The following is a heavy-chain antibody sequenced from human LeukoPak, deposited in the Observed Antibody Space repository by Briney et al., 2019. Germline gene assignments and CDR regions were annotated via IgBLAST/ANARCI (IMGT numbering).Heavy chain of an antibody. Sequence: SETLSLTCAVYGGSFSGYYWSWIRQPPGKGLEWIGEINHSGSTNYNPSLKSRVTISVDTSKNQFSLKLSSVTAADTAVYYCARHDVVVVAAYDYWGQGTLVTVS. CDR3: ARHDVVVVAAYDY. D-gene: IGHD2-15*01. CDR1: GGSFSGYY. CDR2: INHSGST. V-gene: IGHV4-34*01. J-gene: IGHJ4*02.